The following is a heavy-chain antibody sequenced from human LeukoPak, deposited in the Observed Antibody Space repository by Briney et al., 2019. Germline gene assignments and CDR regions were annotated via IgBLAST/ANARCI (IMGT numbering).Heavy chain of an antibody. CDR3: AREPHSSGWYWDAFDM. CDR2: ISGSGGST. CDR1: GFTFSSNG. J-gene: IGHJ3*02. D-gene: IGHD6-19*01. Sequence: GRSLRLSFAASGFTFSSNGTSWVRQAPGKGLEWVSAISGSGGSTYYADSVKGRFTISRDNAKKSLYLQMNSLRAEDTAVYYCAREPHSSGWYWDAFDMWGQGTMVTVSS. V-gene: IGHV3-23*01.